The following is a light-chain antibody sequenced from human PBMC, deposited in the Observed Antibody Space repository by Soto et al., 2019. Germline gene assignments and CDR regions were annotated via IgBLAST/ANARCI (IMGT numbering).Light chain of an antibody. Sequence: DIVMPQSPDSLAVSLGERATINCKSSQSVLYSSNNKNYLAWYQQKPGQPPKLLIYWASTRESGVPDRFSGSGSGTDFTLTISSLQAEDVAVYYCQQYYNTLWTFGQGTKVEIK. CDR3: QQYYNTLWT. CDR2: WAS. CDR1: QSVLYSSNNKNY. V-gene: IGKV4-1*01. J-gene: IGKJ1*01.